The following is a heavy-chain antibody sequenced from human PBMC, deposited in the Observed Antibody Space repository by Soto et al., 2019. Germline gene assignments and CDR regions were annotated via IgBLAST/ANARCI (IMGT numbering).Heavy chain of an antibody. V-gene: IGHV4-30-2*01. Sequence: TLSLTSAIHSISIPSPSHSWVWIRQPPGKGLEWIGYIYHSGSTYYNPSLKSRVTISVDRSKNQFSLKLSSVTAADTAVYYCARWWMYAPRFDPWGQG. J-gene: IGHJ5*02. CDR1: SISIPSPSHS. CDR3: ARWWMYAPRFDP. D-gene: IGHD2-8*01. CDR2: IYHSGST.